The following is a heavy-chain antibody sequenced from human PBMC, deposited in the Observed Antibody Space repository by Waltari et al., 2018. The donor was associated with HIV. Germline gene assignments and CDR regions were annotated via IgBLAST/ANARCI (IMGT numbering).Heavy chain of an antibody. D-gene: IGHD1-26*01. CDR3: ARAVVGATSPFDY. CDR2: IYYSGST. Sequence: QVQLQESGTGLVTPSETLSLTCTVSGGSISSYYWSWFRQPPGKVLEWIGYIYYSGSTNYNPSLKSRVTISVDTSKNQFSLKLSSVTAADTAVYYCARAVVGATSPFDYWGQGTLVTVSS. CDR1: GGSISSYY. J-gene: IGHJ4*02. V-gene: IGHV4-59*01.